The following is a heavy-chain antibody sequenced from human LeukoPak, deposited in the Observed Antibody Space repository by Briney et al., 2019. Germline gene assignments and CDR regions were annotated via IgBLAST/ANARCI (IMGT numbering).Heavy chain of an antibody. D-gene: IGHD1-20*01. Sequence: GGSLRLSCAASGFTFSSYAMSWVRQAPGKGLEWVSSISGSGYTTYYLDSVKGRFTTSRDNSKNTLYLQMNSLRAEDTALYYCAKDAYNWKYYFDCWGQGTLVTVSS. J-gene: IGHJ4*02. V-gene: IGHV3-23*01. CDR1: GFTFSSYA. CDR3: AKDAYNWKYYFDC. CDR2: ISGSGYTT.